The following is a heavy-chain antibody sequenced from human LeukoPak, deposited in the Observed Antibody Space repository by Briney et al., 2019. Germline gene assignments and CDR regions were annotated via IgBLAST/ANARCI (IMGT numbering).Heavy chain of an antibody. D-gene: IGHD3-3*01. Sequence: GGSLRLTCAASGFTLGDYAMHWVRQAPGKGLEWVSSISSSSSYIYYADSVKGRFTISRDNAKNSLYLQMNSLRAEDTAVYYCARDLSRAGDFWSGYYTYYYYYMDVWGKGTTVTVSS. CDR1: GFTLGDYA. J-gene: IGHJ6*03. CDR3: ARDLSRAGDFWSGYYTYYYYYMDV. V-gene: IGHV3-21*01. CDR2: ISSSSSYI.